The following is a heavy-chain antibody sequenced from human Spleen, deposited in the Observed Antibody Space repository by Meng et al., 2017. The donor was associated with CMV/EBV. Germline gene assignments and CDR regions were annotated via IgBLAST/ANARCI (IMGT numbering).Heavy chain of an antibody. CDR1: GFSFSSYG. D-gene: IGHD2-15*01. V-gene: IGHV3-33*01. CDR2: IWYDGSNK. Sequence: LSLTCAASGFSFSSYGMHWVRQAPGKGLEWVAGIWYDGSNKYYADSVKGRFTISRDNSKNTLYVQMNSLRAEDTAVYYCARGSGGSLLALDYWGQGTLVTVSS. J-gene: IGHJ4*02. CDR3: ARGSGGSLLALDY.